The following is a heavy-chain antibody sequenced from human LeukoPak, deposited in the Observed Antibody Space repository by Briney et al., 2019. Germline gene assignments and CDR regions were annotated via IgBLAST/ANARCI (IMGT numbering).Heavy chain of an antibody. V-gene: IGHV3-48*01. CDR1: GFTFSSYG. CDR2: ITGGSTTI. Sequence: GGTLRLSCAASGFTFSSYGMNWVRQAPGKGLEWVSYITGGSTTIYYADSVKGRFTISRDNAKNSLYLQMNSLRAEDTAVYYCARDYSTVTTFFDYWGQGTLVTVSS. CDR3: ARDYSTVTTFFDY. J-gene: IGHJ4*02. D-gene: IGHD4-17*01.